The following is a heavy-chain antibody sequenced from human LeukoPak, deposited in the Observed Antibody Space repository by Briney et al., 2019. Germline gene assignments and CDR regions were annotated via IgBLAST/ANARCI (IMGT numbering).Heavy chain of an antibody. D-gene: IGHD6-13*01. CDR2: TYYRSKWYN. CDR3: AREVTSAAAGTFYYGMDV. J-gene: IGHJ6*02. V-gene: IGHV6-1*01. Sequence: SQTLSLTCAISGDSVSSKSAAWNWIRQSPSRGLEWLGRTYYRSKWYNDYAVSVKSRITINPDTSKNQFSLQLNSVTPEDTAVYYCAREVTSAAAGTFYYGMDVWGQGTTVTVSS. CDR1: GDSVSSKSAA.